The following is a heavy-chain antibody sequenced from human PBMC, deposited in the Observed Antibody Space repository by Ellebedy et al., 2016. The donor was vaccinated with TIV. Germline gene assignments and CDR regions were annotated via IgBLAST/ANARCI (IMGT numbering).Heavy chain of an antibody. CDR2: IYDSGST. Sequence: MPSETLSLTCTVSGGSISSYYWSWIRQHPGKGLEWIGFIYDSGSTYYNPSLKSLLTISVDTSKNQFSLKLSSVTAADTALYYCAAGYYYGSGSYLKPDAFDIWGQGTMVTVSS. J-gene: IGHJ3*02. CDR3: AAGYYYGSGSYLKPDAFDI. D-gene: IGHD3-10*01. CDR1: GGSISSYY. V-gene: IGHV4-59*06.